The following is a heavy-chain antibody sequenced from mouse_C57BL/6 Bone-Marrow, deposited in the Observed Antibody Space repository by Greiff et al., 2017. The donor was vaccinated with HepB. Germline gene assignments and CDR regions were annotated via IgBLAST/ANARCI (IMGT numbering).Heavy chain of an antibody. J-gene: IGHJ1*03. V-gene: IGHV5-15*01. CDR1: GFTFSDYG. CDR2: ISNLAYSI. CDR3: ARPYDYDWYFDV. Sequence: EVQRVESGGGLVQPGGSLKLSCAASGFTFSDYGMAWVRQAPRKGPEWVAFISNLAYSIYYADTVTGRFTISRENAKNTLYLEMSSLRSEDTAMYYCARPYDYDWYFDVWGTGTTVTVSS. D-gene: IGHD2-4*01.